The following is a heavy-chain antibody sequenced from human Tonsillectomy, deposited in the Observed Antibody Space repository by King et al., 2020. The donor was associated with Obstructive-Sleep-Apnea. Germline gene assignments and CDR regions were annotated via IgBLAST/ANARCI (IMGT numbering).Heavy chain of an antibody. CDR2: ISSDGGKK. Sequence: VQLVESGGGVVQPGRSLRLSCAASGFNFNVYYIHWVRQTPGKGLEWVAVISSDGGKKYYADSVKGRFTISRANSKSTLYLQMNSLTTEDTAIYYCVRGSRLWFGEFWGRGTLVTVSA. CDR1: GFNFNVYY. J-gene: IGHJ4*02. D-gene: IGHD3-10*01. CDR3: VRGSRLWFGEF. V-gene: IGHV3-30-3*01.